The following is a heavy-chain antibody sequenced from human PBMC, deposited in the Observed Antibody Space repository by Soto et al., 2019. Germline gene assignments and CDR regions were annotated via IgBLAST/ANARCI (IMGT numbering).Heavy chain of an antibody. CDR3: AKGGRQWLVTSDFNY. CDR1: GFTFSDYA. D-gene: IGHD6-19*01. CDR2: VSHDGRNT. Sequence: VQLVESGGGVVQPGRSLRLSCAASGFTFSDYAMHWVRQAPGKGLEWVAVVSHDGRNTHYADSVKGRFTISIDSSKNTVSLEMTSLRAADTAVYYCAKGGRQWLVTSDFNYWGQGALVTVSS. V-gene: IGHV3-30*18. J-gene: IGHJ4*02.